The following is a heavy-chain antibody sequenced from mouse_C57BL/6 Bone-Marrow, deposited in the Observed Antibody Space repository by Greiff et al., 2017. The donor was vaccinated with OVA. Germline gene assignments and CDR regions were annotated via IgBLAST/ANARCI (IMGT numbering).Heavy chain of an antibody. D-gene: IGHD2-3*01. CDR3: ARSYDGYPAWFAY. Sequence: QVQLQQSGPELVKPGASVKISCKASGYSFTSYYIHWVKQRPGQGLEWIGWIYPGSGNTKYNEKFKGKATLTADTSSSTAYMQFSSLTSEDSAVYYCARSYDGYPAWFAYWGQGTLVTVSA. CDR1: GYSFTSYY. J-gene: IGHJ3*01. CDR2: IYPGSGNT. V-gene: IGHV1-66*01.